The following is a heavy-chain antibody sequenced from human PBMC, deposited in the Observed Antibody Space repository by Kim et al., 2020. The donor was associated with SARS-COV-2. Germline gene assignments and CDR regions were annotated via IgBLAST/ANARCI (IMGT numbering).Heavy chain of an antibody. CDR3: TRDQGFHLAQGAGGPFIDFYYNFGIDV. Sequence: GGSLRLSCTGSGFAFGDFAVSWFRQAPGKGLEWVGFIKPRRYGGAADYAASVKGRFTISRDDSRAIAYLQMSRLTIEDTAVYYCTRDQGFHLAQGAGGPFIDFYYNFGIDVWGQGTTVTVS. D-gene: IGHD3-3*01. J-gene: IGHJ6*02. V-gene: IGHV3-49*03. CDR2: IKPRRYGGAA. CDR1: GFAFGDFA.